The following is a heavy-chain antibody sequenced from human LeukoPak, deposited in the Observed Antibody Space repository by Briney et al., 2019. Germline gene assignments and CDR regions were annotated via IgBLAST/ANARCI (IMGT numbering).Heavy chain of an antibody. V-gene: IGHV1-24*01. J-gene: IGHJ3*02. Sequence: GASVKVSCKVSGYTLTELSMHWVRQAPGKGLEWMGGFDPEDGETIYAQKFQGRVTMTEDASTDTAYMELSSLRSEDTAVYYCATDLKSTVTTMWASDIWGQGTMVTVSS. CDR2: FDPEDGET. D-gene: IGHD4-17*01. CDR1: GYTLTELS. CDR3: ATDLKSTVTTMWASDI.